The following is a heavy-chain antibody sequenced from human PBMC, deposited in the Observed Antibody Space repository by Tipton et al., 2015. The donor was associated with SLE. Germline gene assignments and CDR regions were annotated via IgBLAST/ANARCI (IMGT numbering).Heavy chain of an antibody. CDR1: GGSISSYY. CDR3: ARIAAAGTHFDY. CDR2: IYYSGST. V-gene: IGHV4-59*01. D-gene: IGHD6-13*01. J-gene: IGHJ4*02. Sequence: TLSLTCTVSGGSISSYYWGWIRQPPGKGLEWIGYIYYSGSTNYNPSLKSRVTISVDTSKNQFSLKLSSVTAADTAVYYCARIAAAGTHFDYWGQGTLVTVSS.